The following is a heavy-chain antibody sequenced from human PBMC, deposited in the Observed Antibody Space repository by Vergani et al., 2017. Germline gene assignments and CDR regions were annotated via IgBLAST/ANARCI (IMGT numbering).Heavy chain of an antibody. CDR3: AWIREGDNSNVEC. V-gene: IGHV2-70*01. D-gene: IGHD5-24*01. CDR2: VDCDAAT. J-gene: IGHJ4*02. Sequence: QVTLRASGPALVKPTLTLTLTCTFSGFSLSTRGLCVSWLRQPPGKALEWLALVDCDAATYYSTSLKTRLTISKDPSKNQVVLTMTNMDPGYTATYYCAWIREGDNSNVECWGREGLVTVSA. CDR1: GFSLSTRGLC.